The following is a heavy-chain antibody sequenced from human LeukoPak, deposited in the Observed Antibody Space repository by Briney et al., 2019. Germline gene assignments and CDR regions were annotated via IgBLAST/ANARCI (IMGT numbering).Heavy chain of an antibody. Sequence: GESLKISCKCSGYSFTSYWIGWVRQMPGKGLEWMGIIYPGDSDTRYSPSFQGQVTISADKSISTAYLQWSSLKASDTAMYYCARLIAVAGTGGLYYYDYWGQGTLVTVSS. J-gene: IGHJ4*02. CDR3: ARLIAVAGTGGLYYYDY. D-gene: IGHD6-19*01. V-gene: IGHV5-51*01. CDR2: IYPGDSDT. CDR1: GYSFTSYW.